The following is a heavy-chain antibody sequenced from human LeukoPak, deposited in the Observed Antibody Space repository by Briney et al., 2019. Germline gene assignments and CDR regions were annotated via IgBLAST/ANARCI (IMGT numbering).Heavy chain of an antibody. J-gene: IGHJ5*02. CDR1: GYTFTSYD. CDR3: AIGLSPYTMVRGVIGWFDP. CDR2: MNPNSGNT. Sequence: ASVKVSCKDSGYTFTSYDINWVRQAPGQGLERMGWMNPNSGNTGYAQKFQGRVTMTRNTSISTAYMELSSLRSEDTAVYYCAIGLSPYTMVRGVIGWFDPWGQGTLVTVSS. D-gene: IGHD3-10*01. V-gene: IGHV1-8*01.